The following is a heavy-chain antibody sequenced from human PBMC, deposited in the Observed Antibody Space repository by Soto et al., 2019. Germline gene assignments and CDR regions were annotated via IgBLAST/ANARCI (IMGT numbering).Heavy chain of an antibody. CDR3: ARTFPTHCSGSYWFDR. CDR1: GGSISSGGYY. Sequence: QVKLQESGPGLVKPSQTLSLTCTVSGGSISSGGYYWSWIRQHPGKGLEWIGYIYYSGSTYYNPSLKSRVTISVDTAKSQFSLNLSSVTAAGTAVYYCARTFPTHCSGSYWFDRWGQGTLVTVSS. J-gene: IGHJ5*02. V-gene: IGHV4-31*03. CDR2: IYYSGST. D-gene: IGHD1-26*01.